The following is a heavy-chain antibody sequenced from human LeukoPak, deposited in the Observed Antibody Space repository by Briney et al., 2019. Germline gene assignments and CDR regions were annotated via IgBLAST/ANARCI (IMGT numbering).Heavy chain of an antibody. D-gene: IGHD5-24*01. CDR3: AGARDGYSTDAFDI. J-gene: IGHJ3*02. V-gene: IGHV4-59*01. CDR1: GGSISSYC. Sequence: SETLSLTCTVSGGSISSYCWSWIRQPPGKGLEWIGYIYYSGSTNYNPSLKSRVTISVDTSKNQFSLKLSSVTAADTAVYYCAGARDGYSTDAFDIWGQGTMVTVSS. CDR2: IYYSGST.